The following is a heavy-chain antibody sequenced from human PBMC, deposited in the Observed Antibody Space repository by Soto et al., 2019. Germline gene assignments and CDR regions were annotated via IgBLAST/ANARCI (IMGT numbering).Heavy chain of an antibody. V-gene: IGHV3-33*01. Sequence: GGSLRLSCAASGFTFSSYGMHWVRQAPGKGLEWVAVIWYDGSNKYYADSVKGRFTISRDNSKNTLYLQMNSLRAEDTAVYYCARDWSSSSSDLLFDYWGQGTLVTVSS. CDR3: ARDWSSSSSDLLFDY. CDR1: GFTFSSYG. D-gene: IGHD6-6*01. J-gene: IGHJ4*02. CDR2: IWYDGSNK.